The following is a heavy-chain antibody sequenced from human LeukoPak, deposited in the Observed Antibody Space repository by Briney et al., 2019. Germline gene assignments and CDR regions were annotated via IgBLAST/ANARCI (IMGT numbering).Heavy chain of an antibody. V-gene: IGHV5-51*01. CDR1: GYSFRNHW. J-gene: IGHJ4*02. CDR3: AIYWNNWFFKY. D-gene: IGHD1/OR15-1a*01. CDR2: IYPADSDT. Sequence: GESLKISCQGSGYSFRNHWIGWVRQMPGKGLEWMGIIYPADSDTKYSPSFQGQVTISADNSISTAYLQLNSLKATDTAMYYCAIYWNNWFFKYWGQGTLVTVSS.